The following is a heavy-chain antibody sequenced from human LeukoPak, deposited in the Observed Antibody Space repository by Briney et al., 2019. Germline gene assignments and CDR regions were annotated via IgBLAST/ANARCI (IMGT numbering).Heavy chain of an antibody. J-gene: IGHJ4*02. D-gene: IGHD3-10*01. V-gene: IGHV1-2*02. CDR3: ARDLEGYHYGSGNYPQ. CDR2: INPNSGGT. CDR1: GYTFTGYY. Sequence: ASVKVSCKASGYTFTGYYIHWLRQAPAQVLEWMGLINPNSGGTNYAQKFQGRVTMTRDTSISTAYMELSSLTSDDTAVYYCARDLEGYHYGSGNYPQWGQGTLITVSS.